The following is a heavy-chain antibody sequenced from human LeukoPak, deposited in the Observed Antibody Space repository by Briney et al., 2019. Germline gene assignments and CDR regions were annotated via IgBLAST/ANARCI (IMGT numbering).Heavy chain of an antibody. V-gene: IGHV3-23*01. J-gene: IGHJ4*02. D-gene: IGHD4-23*01. CDR1: GFTFSNYA. Sequence: PGASLRLSCAASGFTFSNYAMSWVRQPPGKGLEWVSIISSSGDITYYADSVKGRFTISRDNSRNTVYLQMNSLRAEDTALYYCAKRTQWELLSHPFDYWGQGTLVTVSS. CDR3: AKRTQWELLSHPFDY. CDR2: ISSSGDIT.